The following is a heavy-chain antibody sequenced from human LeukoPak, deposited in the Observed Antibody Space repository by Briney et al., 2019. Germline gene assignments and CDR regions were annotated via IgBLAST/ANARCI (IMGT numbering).Heavy chain of an antibody. CDR1: GGTFSSYA. CDR2: IIPILGIA. Sequence: GASVKVSCKASGGTFSSYAISWVRQAPGQGLEWMGRIIPILGIANYAQKLQGRVTITADKSTSTAYMELSSLRSEDTAVYYCARDGGIVVVTAIGWNAFDIWGQGTMVTVSS. J-gene: IGHJ3*02. D-gene: IGHD2-21*02. V-gene: IGHV1-69*04. CDR3: ARDGGIVVVTAIGWNAFDI.